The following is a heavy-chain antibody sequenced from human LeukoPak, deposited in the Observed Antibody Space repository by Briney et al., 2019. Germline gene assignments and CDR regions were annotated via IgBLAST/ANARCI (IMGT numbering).Heavy chain of an antibody. CDR1: GYSISSGYY. CDR3: ARSRKMATTHWRPYYFDY. Sequence: SETLSLTCTVSGYSISSGYYWGWIRQPPGKGLEWIGSIYHSGSTYYNPSLKSRVTISVDTSKNQFSLKLSSVTAADTAVYYCARSRKMATTHWRPYYFDYWGQGTLVTVSS. D-gene: IGHD5-24*01. CDR2: IYHSGST. V-gene: IGHV4-38-2*02. J-gene: IGHJ4*02.